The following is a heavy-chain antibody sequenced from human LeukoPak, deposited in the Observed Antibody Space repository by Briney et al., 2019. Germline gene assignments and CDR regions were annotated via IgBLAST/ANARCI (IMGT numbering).Heavy chain of an antibody. D-gene: IGHD6-19*01. CDR1: GYSFTSYW. CDR3: ARHPHSSGWSGAYYYYYMDV. J-gene: IGHJ6*03. CDR2: IYPGDSDT. Sequence: GESLKISCKGSGYSFTSYWIGWVRQMPGKGLEWMGIIYPGDSDTRYSPSFQGQVTISADKSISTAYLQWSSLKASDTAMYYCARHPHSSGWSGAYYYYYMDVWGKGTTVTISS. V-gene: IGHV5-51*01.